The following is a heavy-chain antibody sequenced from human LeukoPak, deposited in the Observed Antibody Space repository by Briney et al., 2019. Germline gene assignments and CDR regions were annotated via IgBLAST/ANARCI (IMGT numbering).Heavy chain of an antibody. Sequence: PSETLSLTCTVSGGSISSYYWSWIRQPPGKGLEWIGYIYYSGSTNYNPSLKSRVTISVDTSKNQFSLKLSSVTAADTAVYYCARDQALSGSSGPYYFDYWGQGTLVTVSS. D-gene: IGHD1-26*01. CDR2: IYYSGST. CDR1: GGSISSYY. V-gene: IGHV4-59*01. CDR3: ARDQALSGSSGPYYFDY. J-gene: IGHJ4*02.